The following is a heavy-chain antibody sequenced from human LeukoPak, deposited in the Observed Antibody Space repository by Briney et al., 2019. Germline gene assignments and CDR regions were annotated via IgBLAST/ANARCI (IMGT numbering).Heavy chain of an antibody. D-gene: IGHD6-19*01. CDR2: IYSSGST. CDR1: GGSISSYY. J-gene: IGHJ4*02. CDR3: AREVYSSGWYTSNYFDY. Sequence: PSETLSLTCTVSGGSISSYYWSWIRQPAGKGLEWIGRIYSSGSTNYNPSLKSRVTMSVDTSKNQFSLKLSFVTAADTAVYYCAREVYSSGWYTSNYFDYWGQGTLVTVSS. V-gene: IGHV4-4*07.